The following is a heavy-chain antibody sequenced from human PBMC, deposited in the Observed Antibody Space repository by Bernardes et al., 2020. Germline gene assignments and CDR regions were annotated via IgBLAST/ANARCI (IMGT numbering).Heavy chain of an antibody. J-gene: IGHJ6*02. D-gene: IGHD3-22*01. CDR3: ARGGASSGYYLLYYGMDV. CDR2: IIPIFGTA. V-gene: IGHV1-69*13. Sequence: SVKVSCKASGGTFSSYAISWVRQAPGQGLEWMGGIIPIFGTANYAQKFQGRVTITADESTSTAYMELSSLRSEDTAVYYCARGGASSGYYLLYYGMDVWGQGTTVTVSS. CDR1: GGTFSSYA.